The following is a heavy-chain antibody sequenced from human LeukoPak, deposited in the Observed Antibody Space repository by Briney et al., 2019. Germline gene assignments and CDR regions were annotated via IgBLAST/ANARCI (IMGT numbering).Heavy chain of an antibody. J-gene: IGHJ3*02. CDR1: GGSISSGGYY. Sequence: PSQTLSLTCTVSGGSISSGGYYWSWIRQRPGKGLEWIGYIYYSGSTNYNPSLKSRVTISVDTSKNQFSLKLSSVTAADTAVYYCARDSSGWPASQGAFDIWGQGTMVTVSS. D-gene: IGHD6-19*01. CDR2: IYYSGST. CDR3: ARDSSGWPASQGAFDI. V-gene: IGHV4-61*08.